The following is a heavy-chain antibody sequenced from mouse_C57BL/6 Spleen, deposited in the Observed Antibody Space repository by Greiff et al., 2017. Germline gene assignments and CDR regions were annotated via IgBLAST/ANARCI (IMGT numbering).Heavy chain of an antibody. Sequence: VQLQQSGAELVRPGASVKLSCTASGFNIKDDYMHWVKQRPEQGLEWIGWIDPENGDTEYASKFQGKATITADTSSNTAYLQLSSLTSEDSAVYYWARSYYGYYPAWFAYWGQGTLVTVSA. D-gene: IGHD2-3*01. CDR3: ARSYYGYYPAWFAY. CDR1: GFNIKDDY. V-gene: IGHV14-4*01. CDR2: IDPENGDT. J-gene: IGHJ3*01.